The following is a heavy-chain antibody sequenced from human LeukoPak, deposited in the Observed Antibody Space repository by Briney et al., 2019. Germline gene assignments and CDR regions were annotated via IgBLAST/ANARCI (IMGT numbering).Heavy chain of an antibody. Sequence: SVKVSCKASGGTFSNNGLSWVRQAPGQGLEWMGGIIASLDTTKYAQKFQGRVTITADKSTSTVYMEVSSLRSEDTAVYYCARGFDGLRLKGQYFDYWGQGTLVTVSS. J-gene: IGHJ4*02. V-gene: IGHV1-69*10. CDR2: IIASLDTT. CDR1: GGTFSNNG. CDR3: ARGFDGLRLKGQYFDY. D-gene: IGHD5/OR15-5a*01.